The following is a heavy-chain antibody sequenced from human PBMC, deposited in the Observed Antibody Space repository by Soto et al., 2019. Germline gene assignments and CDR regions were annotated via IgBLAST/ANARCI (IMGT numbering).Heavy chain of an antibody. J-gene: IGHJ4*02. V-gene: IGHV1-69*06. Sequence: ASVKVSCKASGGTFSSYAISWVRQAPGQGLEWMGGIIPIFGTANYAQKFQGRVTITADKSTSTAYMELSSLRSEDTAVYYCARNQGGYSSSSFDYWGQGTLVTVSS. CDR1: GGTFSSYA. D-gene: IGHD6-6*01. CDR3: ARNQGGYSSSSFDY. CDR2: IIPIFGTA.